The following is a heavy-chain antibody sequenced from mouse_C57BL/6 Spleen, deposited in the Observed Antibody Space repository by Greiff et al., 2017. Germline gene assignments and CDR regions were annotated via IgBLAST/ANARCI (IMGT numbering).Heavy chain of an antibody. CDR3: TVEGGSSLYWYFDV. CDR1: GFTFSNYW. Sequence: EVKLVESGGGLVQPGGSMKLSCVASGFTFSNYWMNWVRQSPEKGLEWVAQIRLKSDNYATHYAESVKGRFTISRDDSKSSVYLQMNNLRAEDTGIYYCTVEGGSSLYWYFDVWGTGTTVTVSS. D-gene: IGHD1-1*01. J-gene: IGHJ1*03. V-gene: IGHV6-3*01. CDR2: IRLKSDNYAT.